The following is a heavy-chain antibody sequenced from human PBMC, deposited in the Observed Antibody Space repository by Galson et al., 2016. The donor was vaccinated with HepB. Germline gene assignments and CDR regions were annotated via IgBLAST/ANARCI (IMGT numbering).Heavy chain of an antibody. J-gene: IGHJ4*02. Sequence: SVKVSCKASGYTFTSYGISWARQAPGQGLEWMGWISVYNGNRNYAQKVQGRVILTTGTSTSTAYLELRSLRYDDTAMYYCARVAGRDGYNIHYWGQGTLVAVSP. CDR3: ARVAGRDGYNIHY. CDR1: GYTFTSYG. D-gene: IGHD5-24*01. CDR2: ISVYNGNR. V-gene: IGHV1-18*01.